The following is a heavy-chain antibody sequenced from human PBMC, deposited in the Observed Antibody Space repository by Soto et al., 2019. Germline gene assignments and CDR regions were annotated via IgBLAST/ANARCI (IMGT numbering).Heavy chain of an antibody. D-gene: IGHD6-6*01. J-gene: IGHJ5*02. CDR1: GGSISSGDYY. CDR2: IYYSGST. CDR3: ARERPDGARLDP. Sequence: QVQLQESGPGLVKPSQTLSLTCTVSGGSISSGDYYWSWIRQPPGKGLEWIGYIYYSGSTYYNPSLKSRVIISVNTSKNQFSLKLSSVTAADTAVYYCARERPDGARLDPWGQGTLVTVSS. V-gene: IGHV4-30-4*01.